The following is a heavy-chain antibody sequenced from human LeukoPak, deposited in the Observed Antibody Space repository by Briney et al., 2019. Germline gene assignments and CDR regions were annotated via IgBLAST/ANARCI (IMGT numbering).Heavy chain of an antibody. CDR3: ARDQYGDYALDY. J-gene: IGHJ4*02. D-gene: IGHD4-17*01. V-gene: IGHV3-21*01. CDR2: ISSISYI. Sequence: PGGSLRLSCAVSGFTFSSYSMNWVRQAPGEGLEWVSSISSISYIYYAELVKGRFTISRDTAKNSLYLEMNSLRAEDTAVYYCARDQYGDYALDYWGQGTLVTVSS. CDR1: GFTFSSYS.